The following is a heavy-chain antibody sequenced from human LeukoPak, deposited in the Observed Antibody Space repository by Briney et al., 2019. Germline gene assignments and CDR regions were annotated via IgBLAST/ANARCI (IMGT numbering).Heavy chain of an antibody. D-gene: IGHD3-22*01. CDR2: ISGSGGSA. CDR3: AKDTYYDGSGFHPSFDY. Sequence: PGGSLRLSCAASGFTFSNYAMNWVRQAPGKGLEWVSTISGSGGSAYYADSVKGRFTISRDNSRNTLYLQMNSLRAEDTAVYYCAKDTYYDGSGFHPSFDYWGQGTLVTVSS. J-gene: IGHJ4*02. CDR1: GFTFSNYA. V-gene: IGHV3-23*01.